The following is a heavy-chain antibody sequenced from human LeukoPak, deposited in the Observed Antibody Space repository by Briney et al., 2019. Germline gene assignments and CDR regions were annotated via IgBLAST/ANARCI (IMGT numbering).Heavy chain of an antibody. CDR3: ASLVGATGKDFDY. Sequence: SETLSLTCTVSGGSISSYYWSWIRQPPGKGLEWIGYIYYSGSTNYNPSLKSRVTISVDTSKNQFSLKLSSVTAADTAVYYCASLVGATGKDFDYWGQGTLVTVSS. J-gene: IGHJ4*02. D-gene: IGHD1-26*01. V-gene: IGHV4-59*08. CDR1: GGSISSYY. CDR2: IYYSGST.